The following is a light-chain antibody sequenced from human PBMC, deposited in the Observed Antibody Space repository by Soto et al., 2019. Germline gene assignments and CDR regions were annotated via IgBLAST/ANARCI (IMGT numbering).Light chain of an antibody. CDR3: YSYTSSNTPV. J-gene: IGLJ3*02. V-gene: IGLV2-14*01. Sequence: QSALTQPASVSGSPGQSITISCTGTSRDVGGYNYVSWYQQYPGKAPKLMIYEVSNRPSGVSNRFSGSTSANTASLTISGLQAEDEADYYCYSYTSSNTPVFGGGTKLTVL. CDR2: EVS. CDR1: SRDVGGYNY.